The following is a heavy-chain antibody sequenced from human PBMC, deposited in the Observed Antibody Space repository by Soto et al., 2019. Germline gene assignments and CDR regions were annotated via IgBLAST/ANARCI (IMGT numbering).Heavy chain of an antibody. D-gene: IGHD6-13*01. V-gene: IGHV5-51*01. Sequence: PGGSLKISCKVSGYSFTSYWIGWVRQMPGKGLEWMGIIYPGDSDTRYSPSFQGQVTISADKSISTAYLQWSSLRASDTAMYYCASVRIAAAGSFDYWGQGTLVTVSS. CDR3: ASVRIAAAGSFDY. CDR1: GYSFTSYW. J-gene: IGHJ4*02. CDR2: IYPGDSDT.